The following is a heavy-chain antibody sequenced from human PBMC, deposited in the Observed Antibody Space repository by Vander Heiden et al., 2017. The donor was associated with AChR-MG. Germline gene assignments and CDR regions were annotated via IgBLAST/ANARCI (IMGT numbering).Heavy chain of an antibody. CDR1: GYSISSGYY. V-gene: IGHV4-38-2*01. CDR3: ARVCSGGRCTFDY. J-gene: IGHJ4*02. D-gene: IGHD2-15*01. CDR2: IYHSGSS. Sequence: QVQLQESGPGLVKPSETLSLTCAVPGYSISSGYYWGWIRQPPGKGLEWIGSIYHSGSSYYNLSLKSRVTISVDTSKNQFSLKLSSVAAADTAVYYCARVCSGGRCTFDYWGQGTLVTVSS.